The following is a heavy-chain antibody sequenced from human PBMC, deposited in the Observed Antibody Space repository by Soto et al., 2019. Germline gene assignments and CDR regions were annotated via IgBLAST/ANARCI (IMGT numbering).Heavy chain of an antibody. D-gene: IGHD3-3*01. CDR3: VRQHNDLWSDSPDFDY. CDR2: ILPIFGSP. J-gene: IGHJ4*02. V-gene: IGHV1-69*01. CDR1: GGNFRRYA. Sequence: QVQLVQSGAEVKKPGSSVKVSCKASGGNFRRYAISWVRQAPGQGLEWMGGILPIFGSPSHAQKFQGRVTVTADESTSTAYLELTSLTSEDTAMYYCVRQHNDLWSDSPDFDYWGQGTLVTVSA.